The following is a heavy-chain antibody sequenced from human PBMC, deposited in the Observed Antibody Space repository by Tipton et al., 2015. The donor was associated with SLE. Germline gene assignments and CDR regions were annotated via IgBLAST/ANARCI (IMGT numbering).Heavy chain of an antibody. V-gene: IGHV4-39*07. D-gene: IGHD6-6*01. CDR3: ASPSIAAPAPFDY. CDR1: GGSISSSSYY. J-gene: IGHJ4*02. Sequence: TLSLTCTVSGGSISSSSYYWGWIRQPPGKGLEWIGSIYYSGSTNYNPSLKSRVTISVDTSKNQFSLKLSSVTAADTAVYYCASPSIAAPAPFDYWGQGTLVTVSS. CDR2: IYYSGST.